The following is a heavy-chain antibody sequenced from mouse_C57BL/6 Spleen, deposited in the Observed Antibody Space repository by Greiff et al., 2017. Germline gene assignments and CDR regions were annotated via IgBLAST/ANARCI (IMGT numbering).Heavy chain of an antibody. D-gene: IGHD2-12*01. V-gene: IGHV5-9-1*02. J-gene: IGHJ4*01. Sequence: EVQLVESGAGLVKPGGSLKLSCAASGFTFSSYAMSWVRQTPEKRLEWVAYISSGGDYIYYADTVKGRFTISRDNARNTLYLQMSSLKSEDTAMYYCTRGDYSSAMDYWGQGTSVTVSS. CDR3: TRGDYSSAMDY. CDR2: ISSGGDYI. CDR1: GFTFSSYA.